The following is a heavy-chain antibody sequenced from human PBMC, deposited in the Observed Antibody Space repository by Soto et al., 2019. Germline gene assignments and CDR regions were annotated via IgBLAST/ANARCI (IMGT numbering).Heavy chain of an antibody. CDR2: IYYSGST. J-gene: IGHJ6*02. Sequence: QVQLQESGPGLVKPSETLSLTCTVSGGSISSYYWSWIRQPPGKGLEWIGYIYYSGSTNYNPSLKCRVTISVDTSKNQFSLKLSSVTAADTAVYYCARHGSSWSGYYYYGMDVWGQGTTVTVSS. CDR3: ARHGSSWSGYYYYGMDV. V-gene: IGHV4-59*08. D-gene: IGHD6-13*01. CDR1: GGSISSYY.